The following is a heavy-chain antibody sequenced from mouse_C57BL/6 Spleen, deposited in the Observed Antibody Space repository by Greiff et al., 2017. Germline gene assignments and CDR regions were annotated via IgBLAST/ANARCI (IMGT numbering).Heavy chain of an antibody. V-gene: IGHV5-17*01. CDR1: GFTFSDYG. CDR3: ARGGYYVHYYAMDY. J-gene: IGHJ4*01. CDR2: ISSGSSTI. D-gene: IGHD2-3*01. Sequence: EVQLVESGGGLVKPGGSLKLSCAASGFTFSDYGMHWVRQAPEKGLEWVAYISSGSSTIYYADTVKGRCTISRDNAKNTLFLQMTSLRSEDTAMYYCARGGYYVHYYAMDYWGQGTSVTVSS.